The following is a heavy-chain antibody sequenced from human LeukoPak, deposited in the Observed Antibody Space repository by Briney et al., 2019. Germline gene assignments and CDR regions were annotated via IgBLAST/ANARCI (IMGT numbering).Heavy chain of an antibody. CDR3: TRECGGDCYGALDP. D-gene: IGHD2-21*02. Sequence: PGRSLRLSCTASGFTFGDYAMSWFRQAPGKGLEWVGFIRSKAYGGTTEYAASVKGRFTISRDDSKSIAYLQMNSLKTEDTAVYYCTRECGGDCYGALDPWGQGTLVTVSS. CDR2: IRSKAYGGTT. V-gene: IGHV3-49*03. CDR1: GFTFGDYA. J-gene: IGHJ5*02.